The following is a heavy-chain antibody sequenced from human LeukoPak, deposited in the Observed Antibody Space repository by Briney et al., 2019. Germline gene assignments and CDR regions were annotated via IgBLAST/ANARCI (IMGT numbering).Heavy chain of an antibody. V-gene: IGHV4-39*01. CDR2: IYYSGST. Sequence: PSETLSLTCTVSGGSISSSSYYWGRIRQPPGKGLEWIGSIYYSGSTYYNPSLKSRVTISVDTSKNQFSLKLSSVTAADTAVYYCARHDCSGGSCYDYFDYWGQGTLVTVSS. CDR1: GGSISSSSYY. J-gene: IGHJ4*02. D-gene: IGHD2-15*01. CDR3: ARHDCSGGSCYDYFDY.